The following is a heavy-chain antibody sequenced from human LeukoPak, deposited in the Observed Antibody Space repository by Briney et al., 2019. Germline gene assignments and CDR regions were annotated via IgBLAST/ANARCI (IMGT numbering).Heavy chain of an antibody. CDR2: IIPIFGTA. CDR1: GGTFSSYT. Sequence: SVKVSCKASGGTFSSYTISWVRQAPGQGLEWMGGIIPIFGTANYAQKFQGRVTITADKSTSTAYMELSSLRSEDTAVYYCARDEGRVAPDIWGRGTMVTVSS. V-gene: IGHV1-69*06. J-gene: IGHJ3*02. CDR3: ARDEGRVAPDI. D-gene: IGHD3-3*01.